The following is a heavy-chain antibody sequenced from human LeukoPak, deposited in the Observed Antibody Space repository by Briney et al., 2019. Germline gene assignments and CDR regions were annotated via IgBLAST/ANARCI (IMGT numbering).Heavy chain of an antibody. V-gene: IGHV6-1*01. CDR2: TYYRSKWSN. D-gene: IGHD3-16*01. CDR3: ARDMGGDYFDY. J-gene: IGHJ4*02. Sequence: SQTLSLTCAISGDSVFSNSAGWNWIRQSPSRGLEWLGRTYYRSKWSNDYPVSVKSRITVNPDTSKNQFSLHLNSVTPEDTAVYYCARDMGGDYFDYWGQGTLVTVSS. CDR1: GDSVFSNSAG.